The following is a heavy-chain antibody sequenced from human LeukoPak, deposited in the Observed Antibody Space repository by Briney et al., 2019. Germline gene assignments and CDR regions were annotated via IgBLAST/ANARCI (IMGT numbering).Heavy chain of an antibody. V-gene: IGHV4-59*01. J-gene: IGHJ6*02. CDR3: ARATPLYYYYYGMDV. CDR1: GGSISSYY. CDR2: IYYSGST. Sequence: SETLSLTCTVSGGSISSYYLSWIRQPPGKGLEWIGYIYYSGSTNYNPSLKSRVTISVDTSKNQFSLKLSSVTAADTAVYYCARATPLYYYYYGMDVWGQGTTVTVSS.